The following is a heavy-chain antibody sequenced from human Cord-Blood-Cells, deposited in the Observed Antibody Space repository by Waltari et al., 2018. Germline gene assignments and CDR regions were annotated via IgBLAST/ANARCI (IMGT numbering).Heavy chain of an antibody. CDR3: ARRTGEFDY. CDR1: GYSISSGYY. D-gene: IGHD7-27*01. CDR2: IYHSGRT. J-gene: IGHJ4*02. V-gene: IGHV4-38-2*01. Sequence: QVQLQESGPGLVKPSETLSLTCAVSGYSISSGYYWGWIRQPPGKGLEWIGSIYHSGRTYYNPSLKSRVTISVDTSKNQFSLKLSSVTAADTAVYYCARRTGEFDYWGQGTLVTVSS.